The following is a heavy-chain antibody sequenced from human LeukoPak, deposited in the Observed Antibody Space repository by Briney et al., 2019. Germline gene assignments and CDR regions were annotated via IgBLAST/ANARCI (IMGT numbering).Heavy chain of an antibody. V-gene: IGHV3-30*02. D-gene: IGHD6-25*01. J-gene: IGHJ3*02. CDR3: ARVFTARSGGYDAFDI. CDR1: GFTFSSYG. CDR2: IRYDGSNK. Sequence: GGSLRLSCAASGFTFSSYGMHWVRQAPGKGLEWVAFIRYDGSNKYYADSVKGRFTISRENAKNSLYLLMNSLRAGDTAVYYCARVFTARSGGYDAFDIWGQGTMVTVSS.